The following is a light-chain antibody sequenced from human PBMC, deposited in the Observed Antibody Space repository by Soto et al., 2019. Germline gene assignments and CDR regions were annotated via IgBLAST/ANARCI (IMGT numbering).Light chain of an antibody. CDR1: SSNIGSNY. CDR3: AAWDDSLSGPLYV. J-gene: IGLJ1*01. Sequence: QLVLTQPPSASGTPGQRVTISCSGSSSNIGSNYVYWYQQLPGTAPKLLIYSNNQRPSGVPDRFSGSKSGTSASLAISGLRSDDEADYYCAAWDDSLSGPLYVFGTGTKVTVL. CDR2: SNN. V-gene: IGLV1-47*02.